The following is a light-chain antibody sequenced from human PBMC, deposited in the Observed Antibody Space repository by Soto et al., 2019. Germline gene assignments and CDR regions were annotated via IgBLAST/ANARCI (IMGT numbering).Light chain of an antibody. CDR3: CSFVSKTTIL. CDR2: EVT. V-gene: IGLV2-23*02. CDR1: SYDVGNYNL. Sequence: QSVLTQPASVSGSPGQSITISCTGTSYDVGNYNLVSWYQQHPGKAPKLLISEVTKRPSGVSNRFSGSKSGNTASLTISGLQADDEADYYCCSFVSKTTILVGGGTLLTVL. J-gene: IGLJ7*01.